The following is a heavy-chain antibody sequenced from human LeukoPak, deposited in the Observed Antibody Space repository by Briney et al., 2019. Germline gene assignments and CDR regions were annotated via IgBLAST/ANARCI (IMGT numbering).Heavy chain of an antibody. J-gene: IGHJ4*02. CDR1: GFTFDDYG. V-gene: IGHV3-20*04. D-gene: IGHD3-3*01. Sequence: GGSLRLSCAASGFTFDDYGMSWVRQAPGKGLEWVSGINWNGGSTGYADSVKGRLTISRDNAKNSLYLQMYSLRAEDTAVYYCARGIDEWLYLNYWGQGALVTVSS. CDR2: INWNGGST. CDR3: ARGIDEWLYLNY.